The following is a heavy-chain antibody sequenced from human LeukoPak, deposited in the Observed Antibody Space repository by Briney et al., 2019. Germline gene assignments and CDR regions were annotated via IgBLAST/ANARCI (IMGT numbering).Heavy chain of an antibody. CDR3: ARDYCSSTSCYIPYNWFDP. D-gene: IGHD2-2*02. V-gene: IGHV3-23*01. J-gene: IGHJ5*02. CDR2: ISGSGGST. Sequence: GGSLRLSCAASGFTFSSYAMSWVRQAPGKGLEWVSAISGSGGSTYYADSVKGRFTISRDNAKNSLYLQMNSLRAEDTAVYYCARDYCSSTSCYIPYNWFDPWGQGTLVTVSS. CDR1: GFTFSSYA.